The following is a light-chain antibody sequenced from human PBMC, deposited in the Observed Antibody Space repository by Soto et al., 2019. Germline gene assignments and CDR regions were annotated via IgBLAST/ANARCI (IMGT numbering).Light chain of an antibody. CDR2: GAS. CDR1: QSVDNN. Sequence: IVMTQSPATLSVSPGEGVTLSCRASQSVDNNLAWYQQKSGQAPRLLIYGASTRATGIPGTFSGSGSGTEFTLTISSLQSEDFAVYYCQQYNNSPRTFGQGTTVEIK. J-gene: IGKJ1*01. CDR3: QQYNNSPRT. V-gene: IGKV3-15*01.